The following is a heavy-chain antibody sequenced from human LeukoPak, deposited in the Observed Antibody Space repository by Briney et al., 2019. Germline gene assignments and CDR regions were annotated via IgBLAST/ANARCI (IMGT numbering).Heavy chain of an antibody. Sequence: GGSLRLSCAASGFTFSSYGMHWVRQAPGKGLEWVAVISYDGSNKYYADSVKGRFTISRDNSKNTLYLQMNSLRAEDTAVYYCAKDRRHYYDREWEGLSFDHWGQGTLVTVSS. D-gene: IGHD3-22*01. V-gene: IGHV3-30*18. CDR1: GFTFSSYG. J-gene: IGHJ4*02. CDR3: AKDRRHYYDREWEGLSFDH. CDR2: ISYDGSNK.